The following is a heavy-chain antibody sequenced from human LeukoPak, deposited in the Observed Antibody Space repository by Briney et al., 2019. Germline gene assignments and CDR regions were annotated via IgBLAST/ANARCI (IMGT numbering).Heavy chain of an antibody. D-gene: IGHD4-23*01. J-gene: IGHJ6*03. CDR2: ISGTTISTI. V-gene: IGHV3-48*01. CDR3: ARVPPRGNDVTVGRYSYMDV. CDR1: GITFSSST. Sequence: GGSLRLSCAASGITFSSSTMTWVRQAPGKGLEWVSYISGTTISTIYYADSVKGRFTISRNNAKNSVYLQMNSLRAEDTAVYYCARVPPRGNDVTVGRYSYMDVWGKGTTVTVSS.